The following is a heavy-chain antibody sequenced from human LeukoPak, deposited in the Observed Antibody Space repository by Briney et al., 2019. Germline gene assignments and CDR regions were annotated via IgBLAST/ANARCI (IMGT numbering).Heavy chain of an antibody. CDR1: GFAFSNAW. Sequence: GGSLRLSCAASGFAFSNAWMSWVRQAPGKGLEWVGRIKSKTDGGTTDYAAPVKGRFTISRDDSKNTLYLQMNSLKTEDKAVYYCTSGGYGGQFDYWGQGTLVTVSS. CDR3: TSGGYGGQFDY. D-gene: IGHD5-12*01. V-gene: IGHV3-15*01. J-gene: IGHJ4*02. CDR2: IKSKTDGGTT.